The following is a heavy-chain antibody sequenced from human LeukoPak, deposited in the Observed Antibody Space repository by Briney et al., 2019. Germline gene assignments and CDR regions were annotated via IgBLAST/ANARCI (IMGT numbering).Heavy chain of an antibody. CDR2: IIPILGIA. D-gene: IGHD6-19*01. CDR1: GGTFSSYT. CDR3: VSPMAGAFDY. J-gene: IGHJ4*02. Sequence: ASVKVSCKASGGTFSSYTIRWVRQAPRQGLEWMGRIIPILGIANYAQKFQGRVTITADKSTSTAYMELSSLRSEDTAVYYCVSPMAGAFDYWGQGTLVTVSS. V-gene: IGHV1-69*02.